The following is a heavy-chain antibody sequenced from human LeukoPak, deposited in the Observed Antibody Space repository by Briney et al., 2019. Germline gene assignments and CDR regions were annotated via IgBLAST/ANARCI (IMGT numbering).Heavy chain of an antibody. CDR2: ISTYNGNT. D-gene: IGHD1-26*01. CDR3: ARDHRYSGSYNPFDY. CDR1: GYTFTSYG. Sequence: ASVKVSCKPSGYTFTSYGISWVRQAPGQGLEWMGWISTYNGNTNYAQKLQGRVTMTTDTSTSTAYMELRSLRSDDTAVYYCARDHRYSGSYNPFDYWGQGTLVTVSS. J-gene: IGHJ4*02. V-gene: IGHV1-18*01.